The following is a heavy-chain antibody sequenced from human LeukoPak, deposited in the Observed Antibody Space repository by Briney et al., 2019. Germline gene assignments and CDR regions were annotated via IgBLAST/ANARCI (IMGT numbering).Heavy chain of an antibody. CDR2: INPNSGGT. CDR3: ARAVSWELGGWFDP. Sequence: ASVKVSSKDSGYTFTGYYMPWVRPAPGQGREWMGWINPNSGGTNYAQKLQGRVTMTRDTSISTAYMELSRLRSDDTAVYYCARAVSWELGGWFDPWGQGTLVTVSS. J-gene: IGHJ5*02. CDR1: GYTFTGYY. V-gene: IGHV1-2*02. D-gene: IGHD1-26*01.